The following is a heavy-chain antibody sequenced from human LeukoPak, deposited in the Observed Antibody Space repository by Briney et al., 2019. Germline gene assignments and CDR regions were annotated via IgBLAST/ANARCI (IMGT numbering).Heavy chain of an antibody. V-gene: IGHV1-69*01. CDR2: VIPIFGPA. Sequence: SLKLSCTASGVTFSRFAISWVRQAPGQGLEWMGWVIPIFGPAKYAQEFEGRVTITADESTSTAYMELSRRKSENTAVCYSATRHDSGEYTLSHSSFILMDVSGKGTTVTVSS. J-gene: IGHJ6*01. D-gene: IGHD4-17*01. CDR3: ATRHDSGEYTLSHSSFILMDV. CDR1: GVTFSRFA.